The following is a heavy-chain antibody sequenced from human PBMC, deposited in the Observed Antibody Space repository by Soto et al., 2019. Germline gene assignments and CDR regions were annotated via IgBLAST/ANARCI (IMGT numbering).Heavy chain of an antibody. D-gene: IGHD2-21*02. V-gene: IGHV4-34*01. CDR1: GGSFSGYY. J-gene: IGHJ6*02. CDR2: INHSGST. CDR3: ARGAAAAGVTAIYYYYGIDV. Sequence: SETLSLTCAVYGGSFSGYYWSWIRQPPGKWLEWIGEINHSGSTNYNPSLKSRVTISVDTSKNQFSLKLSSVTAADTAVYYCARGAAAAGVTAIYYYYGIDVWGQGXTVTV.